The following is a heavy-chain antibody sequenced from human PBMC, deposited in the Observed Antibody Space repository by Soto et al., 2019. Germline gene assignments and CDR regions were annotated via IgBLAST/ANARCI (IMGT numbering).Heavy chain of an antibody. CDR1: GGSLSSGPYS. D-gene: IGHD2-2*01. Sequence: SETLSLTCTVSGGSLSSGPYSWGWIRQPPEKGLEWIGTFSYSGSTYYNPSLGSRVTISVDTSKNQFSLKVSSVTAADTAMYYCARLGGYCSTTTCYGYYAMDVWGQGTTVTVSS. J-gene: IGHJ6*02. CDR3: ARLGGYCSTTTCYGYYAMDV. V-gene: IGHV4-39*01. CDR2: FSYSGST.